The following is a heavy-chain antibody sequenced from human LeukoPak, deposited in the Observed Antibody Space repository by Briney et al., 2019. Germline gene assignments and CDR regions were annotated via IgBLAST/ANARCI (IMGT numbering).Heavy chain of an antibody. D-gene: IGHD6-13*01. CDR3: ARGRGGYSSSWFDY. J-gene: IGHJ4*02. CDR1: GFRFSIYW. CDR2: IKQDGSEK. V-gene: IGHV3-7*04. Sequence: GGSLRLSCAASGFRFSIYWMSWVRQAPGKGLEWVANIKQDGSEKYYVDSVKGRFIISRDNAKNSLYLHMNSLRAEDTAVYYCARGRGGYSSSWFDYWGQGTLLTVSS.